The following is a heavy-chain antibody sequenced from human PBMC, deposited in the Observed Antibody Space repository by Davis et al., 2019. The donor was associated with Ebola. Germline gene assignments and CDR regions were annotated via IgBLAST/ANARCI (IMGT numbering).Heavy chain of an antibody. V-gene: IGHV4-39*01. J-gene: IGHJ6*04. CDR2: IYYSWIT. CDR3: ARIPAFSDYYGMDV. Sequence: MPSETLSLTCTVSGGSISSSSRYWVWIRQPPRKGLEWIGSIYYSWITYYNPSLKSRVTISVDTSKNQFSLKLSSVTAADTAVYYCARIPAFSDYYGMDVWGKGTTVTVSS. D-gene: IGHD2-2*01. CDR1: GGSISSSSRY.